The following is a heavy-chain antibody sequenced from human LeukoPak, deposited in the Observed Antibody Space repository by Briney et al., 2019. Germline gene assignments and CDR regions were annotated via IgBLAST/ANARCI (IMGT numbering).Heavy chain of an antibody. J-gene: IGHJ6*02. V-gene: IGHV1-46*01. CDR2: INPSGGST. CDR1: GYTFTSYY. Sequence: ASVKVSCKASGYTFTSYYMHWVRQAPGQGLEWMGIINPSGGSTSYAQKFQGRVTMTRDTSTSTVYMELSSLRSEDTAVYYCARVNGSGSYYMGRYYYYGMDVWGQGTTVTVSS. D-gene: IGHD3-10*01. CDR3: ARVNGSGSYYMGRYYYYGMDV.